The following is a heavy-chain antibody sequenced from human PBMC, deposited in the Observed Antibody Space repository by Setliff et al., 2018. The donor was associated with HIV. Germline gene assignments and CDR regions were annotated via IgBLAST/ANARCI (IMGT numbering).Heavy chain of an antibody. CDR2: IYTSGST. CDR3: ARVGQQQLVLNDAFDI. Sequence: LSLTCTVSGGSISSYYWSWIRQPAGKGLEWIGRIYTSGSTNYNPSLKSRVTMSVDTSKNQFSLKLSSVTAADTAVYYCARVGQQQLVLNDAFDIWGQGTMVT. J-gene: IGHJ3*02. CDR1: GGSISSYY. V-gene: IGHV4-4*07. D-gene: IGHD6-13*01.